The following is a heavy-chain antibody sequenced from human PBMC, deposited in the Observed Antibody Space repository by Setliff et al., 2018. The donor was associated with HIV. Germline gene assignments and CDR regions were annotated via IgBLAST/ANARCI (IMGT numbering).Heavy chain of an antibody. CDR1: GGSISSGDYY. CDR3: ASNTYYYDSSGYLREEGFDP. Sequence: KPSETLSLTCTVSGGSISSGDYYWSWIRQPPGKGLEWIGYIYYSGSTYYNPSLKSRVTISVDTSKNQFSLKLSSVTAADTAVYYCASNTYYYDSSGYLREEGFDPWGQGTLVTVSS. V-gene: IGHV4-30-4*08. CDR2: IYYSGST. D-gene: IGHD3-22*01. J-gene: IGHJ5*02.